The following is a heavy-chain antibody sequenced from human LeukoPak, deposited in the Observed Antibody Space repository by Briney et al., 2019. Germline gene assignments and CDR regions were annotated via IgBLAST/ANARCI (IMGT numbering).Heavy chain of an antibody. Sequence: GASVKVSCKASGYTFTSYGISWVRQAPGQGLEWMGWISAYNGNTNYAQKLQGRVTMTTDTSTSTAYMELRSLLSEETAVYYCARIGLRGVIISRPLDYWGQGTLVTVSS. CDR2: ISAYNGNT. D-gene: IGHD3-16*02. J-gene: IGHJ4*02. CDR3: ARIGLRGVIISRPLDY. V-gene: IGHV1-18*01. CDR1: GYTFTSYG.